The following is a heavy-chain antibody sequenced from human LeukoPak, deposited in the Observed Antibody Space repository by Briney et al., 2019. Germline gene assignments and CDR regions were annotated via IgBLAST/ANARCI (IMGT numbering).Heavy chain of an antibody. Sequence: PSETLSLTCTVSGGSISSSSYYWGWIRQPPGKGLEWVGSIYYSGSTYYNPSLKSRVTLSVDTSKNQFSLKLSSVTAADTAVYYCARHLIAAAAIASLDYWGQGTLVTVSS. D-gene: IGHD6-13*01. J-gene: IGHJ4*02. CDR3: ARHLIAAAAIASLDY. CDR1: GGSISSSSYY. CDR2: IYYSGST. V-gene: IGHV4-39*01.